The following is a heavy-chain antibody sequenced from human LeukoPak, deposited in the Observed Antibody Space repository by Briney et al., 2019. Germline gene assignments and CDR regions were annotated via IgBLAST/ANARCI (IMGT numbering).Heavy chain of an antibody. Sequence: GRSLRLSCAASGFTFSSYAMHWVRQAPGKGLEWVAVISYDGSNKYYADSVKGRFTISRGNSKNTLYLQMNSLRAEDTAVYYCAREGLYCSGGSCYFDYWGQGTLVTVSS. D-gene: IGHD2-15*01. CDR1: GFTFSSYA. J-gene: IGHJ4*02. CDR3: AREGLYCSGGSCYFDY. CDR2: ISYDGSNK. V-gene: IGHV3-30-3*01.